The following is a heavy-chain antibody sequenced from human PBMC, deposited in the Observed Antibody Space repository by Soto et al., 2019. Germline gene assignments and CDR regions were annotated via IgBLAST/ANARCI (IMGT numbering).Heavy chain of an antibody. D-gene: IGHD1-1*01. J-gene: IGHJ4*02. V-gene: IGHV3-30*18. CDR1: GFTFSSYG. CDR3: AKEGPITNWYFDY. Sequence: QVQLVESGGGVVQPGRSLRLSCAASGFTFSSYGMHWVRQAPGKGLEWVTVISYDGNVAYYADSVKGRFTISRDNSKNPLDLQINSPRTEDTAMDYCAKEGPITNWYFDYWGQGTLVTVSS. CDR2: ISYDGNVA.